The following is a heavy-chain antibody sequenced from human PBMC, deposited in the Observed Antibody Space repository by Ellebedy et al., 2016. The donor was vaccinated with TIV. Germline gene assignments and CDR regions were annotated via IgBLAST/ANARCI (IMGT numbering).Heavy chain of an antibody. J-gene: IGHJ6*02. Sequence: AASVKVSCKPSGYTFTSYGLTWVRQAPGQGLEWMGRIIPILGIANYAQKFQGRVTITADKSTSTAYMELSSLRSEDTAVYYCARDKEYCSSSTCYYYGFDVWGQGTTVTVSS. CDR3: ARDKEYCSSSTCYYYGFDV. V-gene: IGHV1-69*04. CDR1: GYTFTSYG. D-gene: IGHD2-2*01. CDR2: IIPILGIA.